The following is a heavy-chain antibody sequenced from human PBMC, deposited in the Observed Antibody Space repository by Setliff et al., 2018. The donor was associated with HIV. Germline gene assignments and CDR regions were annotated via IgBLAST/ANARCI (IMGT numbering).Heavy chain of an antibody. D-gene: IGHD3-9*01. V-gene: IGHV3-23*01. CDR2: ISGSGGST. CDR1: GFTFSSYG. J-gene: IGHJ3*02. Sequence: GGSLRLSCAASGFTFSSYGMSWVRQAPGKGLEWVSAISGSGGSTYYADSVKGRFTISRDNSKNTLYLQMNSLGSEDTAVYYCAKGNGRPYYDILTGYYDAFDIWGQGTMVTVS. CDR3: AKGNGRPYYDILTGYYDAFDI.